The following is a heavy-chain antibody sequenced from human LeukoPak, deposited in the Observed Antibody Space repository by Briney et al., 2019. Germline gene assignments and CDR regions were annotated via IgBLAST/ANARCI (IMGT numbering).Heavy chain of an antibody. Sequence: GGSLRLSCAASGFTFSNYGMHWVRQAPGKGLEWVAVISYDGSNKYYADSVKGRFTISRDNAKNTLYLQMNSLRAEDTAVYYCARDLEQYYYYGMDVWGQGTTVTVSS. CDR1: GFTFSNYG. J-gene: IGHJ6*02. CDR3: ARDLEQYYYYGMDV. CDR2: ISYDGSNK. D-gene: IGHD1/OR15-1a*01. V-gene: IGHV3-33*08.